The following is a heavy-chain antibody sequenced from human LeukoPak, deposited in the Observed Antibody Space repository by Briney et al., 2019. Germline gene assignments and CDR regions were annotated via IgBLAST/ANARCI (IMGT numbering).Heavy chain of an antibody. J-gene: IGHJ4*02. D-gene: IGHD6-13*01. Sequence: ASVKVSCKTSGFTFTTHDMTWVRQATGQGLEWMGWISAYNGNTNYAQKLQGRVTMTTDTSTSTAYMELRSLRSDDTAVYYCARAPYWDIAGARSYPLGSRYFDYWGQGTLVTVSS. CDR3: ARAPYWDIAGARSYPLGSRYFDY. CDR1: GFTFTTHD. V-gene: IGHV1-18*01. CDR2: ISAYNGNT.